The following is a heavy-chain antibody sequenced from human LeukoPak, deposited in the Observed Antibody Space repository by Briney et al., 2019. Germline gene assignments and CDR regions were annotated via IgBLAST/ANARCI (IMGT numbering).Heavy chain of an antibody. Sequence: SETLSLTCTVSGGSINSYYWSWIRQPPGKGLEWIGYIYYSGSTNYNPSLKSRVTISVDTSKNQFSLKLSSVTAADTAVYYCASVVAAAGTGGWFDPWGQGTLVTVSS. D-gene: IGHD6-13*01. CDR1: GGSINSYY. V-gene: IGHV4-59*01. CDR3: ASVVAAAGTGGWFDP. J-gene: IGHJ5*02. CDR2: IYYSGST.